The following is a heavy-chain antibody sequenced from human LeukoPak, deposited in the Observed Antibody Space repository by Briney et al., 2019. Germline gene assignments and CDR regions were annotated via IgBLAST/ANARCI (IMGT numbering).Heavy chain of an antibody. Sequence: PGGSLRLSCAASGFSFSTYWMSWVRQAPGKGLEWVANIKQDGSEKYYVDSVKGRFTISRDNAKNSLYLQMNSLRAEDTAVYYCARGLGGWYAGCDYWGQGTLVTVSS. J-gene: IGHJ4*02. CDR2: IKQDGSEK. V-gene: IGHV3-7*04. D-gene: IGHD6-19*01. CDR3: ARGLGGWYAGCDY. CDR1: GFSFSTYW.